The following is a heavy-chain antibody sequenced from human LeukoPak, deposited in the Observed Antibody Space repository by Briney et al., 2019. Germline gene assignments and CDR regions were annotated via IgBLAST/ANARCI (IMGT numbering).Heavy chain of an antibody. D-gene: IGHD6-19*01. V-gene: IGHV3-30*03. CDR1: GFTFSNFA. CDR2: ISFDGSNK. Sequence: GGSLRLFCAASGFTFSNFAMHWVRQAPGKGLQWVAVISFDGSNKYYADSVKGPFSISRDNSKDTLHLQMSSLRDEDTAVYFCAGVSESGWYYFDYWGQGTLVTVSS. CDR3: AGVSESGWYYFDY. J-gene: IGHJ4*02.